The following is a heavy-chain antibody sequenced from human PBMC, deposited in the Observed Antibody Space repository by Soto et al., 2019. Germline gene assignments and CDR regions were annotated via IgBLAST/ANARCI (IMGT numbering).Heavy chain of an antibody. CDR1: GFTFSNFW. Sequence: DVQLVESGGGLVQPGGSLRLSCAASGFTFSNFWMHWVRQAPGKGLVWVSRINSDGSSTTYADSVKGRFTISRDNAKNTLYLQMNSLRAEDTAMYYCASEPNDSSGYYPTYSDSWGQGTLVTVSS. V-gene: IGHV3-74*03. CDR2: INSDGSST. CDR3: ASEPNDSSGYYPTYSDS. J-gene: IGHJ4*02. D-gene: IGHD3-22*01.